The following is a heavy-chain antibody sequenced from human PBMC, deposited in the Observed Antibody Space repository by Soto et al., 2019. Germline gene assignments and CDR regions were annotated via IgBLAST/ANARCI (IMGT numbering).Heavy chain of an antibody. V-gene: IGHV1-46*03. Sequence: QVQLVQSGAEVKKPGASVKVSCKASGYTFTSYYMHWVRQAPGQGLEWMGIINPSGGSTSYAQKCQGKGTMTRETSTSKAYMELRGLRSDDTAVYYCARDRFVWFGSPFDPWGQGTLVTVSS. CDR1: GYTFTSYY. CDR3: ARDRFVWFGSPFDP. D-gene: IGHD3-10*01. CDR2: INPSGGST. J-gene: IGHJ5*02.